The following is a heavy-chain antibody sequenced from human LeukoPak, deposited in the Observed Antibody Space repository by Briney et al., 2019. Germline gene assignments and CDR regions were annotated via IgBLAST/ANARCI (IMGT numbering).Heavy chain of an antibody. CDR1: GFTFNNYA. J-gene: IGHJ6*02. Sequence: AGGSLRLSCAVSGFTFNNYAMSWVRQAPGKGLEWVSSVSKSDGTTYYADSVKGRLTISRDNSKNTLHLQMNGLRAEDTAVYYCARGSYGMDVWGQGTTVTVSS. CDR3: ARGSYGMDV. CDR2: VSKSDGTT. V-gene: IGHV3-23*01.